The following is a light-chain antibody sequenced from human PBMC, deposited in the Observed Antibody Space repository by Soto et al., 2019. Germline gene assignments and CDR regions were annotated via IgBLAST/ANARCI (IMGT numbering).Light chain of an antibody. CDR1: SSDIGGYNY. CDR3: SSYTSTSTLYV. CDR2: DVS. V-gene: IGLV2-14*03. Sequence: QSALTQPASVSGSPGQSITISCTGPSSDIGGYNYVSWYQQLPGKVPKLIIYDVSNRPSGVSDRFSGSKSGNAASLTISGLQDEDEADYYCSSYTSTSTLYVFGTGTKLTVL. J-gene: IGLJ1*01.